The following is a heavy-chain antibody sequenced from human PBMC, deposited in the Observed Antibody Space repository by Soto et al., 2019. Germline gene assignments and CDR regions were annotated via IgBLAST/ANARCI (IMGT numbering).Heavy chain of an antibody. D-gene: IGHD2-2*01. Sequence: PSETLSLTCTVSGGSISSGGYYWSWIRQHPGKGLEWIGYIYCSGSTYYNPSLKSRVTISVDTSKNQFSLKLSSVTAADTAVYYCARAGYCISTSCLNWFDPWGQGTLVTVSS. CDR1: GGSISSGGYY. V-gene: IGHV4-31*03. CDR3: ARAGYCISTSCLNWFDP. CDR2: IYCSGST. J-gene: IGHJ5*02.